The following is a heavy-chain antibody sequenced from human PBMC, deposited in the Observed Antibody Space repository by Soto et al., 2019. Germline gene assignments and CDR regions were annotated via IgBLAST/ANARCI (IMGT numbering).Heavy chain of an antibody. CDR3: AKDAYYYDSGGDFEGGYFDY. CDR1: GFTFKNYG. J-gene: IGHJ4*02. D-gene: IGHD3-22*01. CDR2: IVYDGSYK. Sequence: QVQLVESGGGVVQPGRSLRLSCAVSGFTFKNYGMHWVRQAPGKGLEWVAVIVYDGSYKYYADSVQGRFTISRDNSKNTLYMQMNSLRAEDTAVYYCAKDAYYYDSGGDFEGGYFDYWGQGTLVNVSS. V-gene: IGHV3-30*18.